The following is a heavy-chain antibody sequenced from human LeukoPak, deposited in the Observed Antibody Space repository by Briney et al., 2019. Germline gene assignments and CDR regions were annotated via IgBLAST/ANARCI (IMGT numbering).Heavy chain of an antibody. CDR1: GFTFSNCW. CDR2: INSDGSGT. D-gene: IGHD3-10*01. J-gene: IGHJ4*02. Sequence: GGSLRLSCEASGFTFSNCWMHWVRQVPGKGLVWVSRINSDGSGTSYTDSVKGRFTISRDNAKNTLYLQMNSLRDEDTAVYYCVSGRPVSTGNWGQGTLLTVSS. V-gene: IGHV3-74*01. CDR3: VSGRPVSTGN.